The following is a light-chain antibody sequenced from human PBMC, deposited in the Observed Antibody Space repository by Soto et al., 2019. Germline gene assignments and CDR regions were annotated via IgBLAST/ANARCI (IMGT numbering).Light chain of an antibody. CDR1: QSVSRY. CDR3: QQRFSWPPT. Sequence: EIGLTQSPATLSLSPGDRATLSCRASQSVSRYLAWYQQKPVQAPRLLIHDTSTRATGVPDTFSGSGSGTEFTPTISSLEPEDSAMYYCQQRFSWPPTFGGGTHVEIK. V-gene: IGKV3-11*01. J-gene: IGKJ4*01. CDR2: DTS.